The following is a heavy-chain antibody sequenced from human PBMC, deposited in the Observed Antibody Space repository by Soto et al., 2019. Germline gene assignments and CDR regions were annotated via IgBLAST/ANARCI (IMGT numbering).Heavy chain of an antibody. CDR2: IYYSGST. V-gene: IGHV4-31*03. CDR3: AREAYSSSWGFDY. CDR1: GGSISSGGYY. J-gene: IGHJ4*02. D-gene: IGHD6-13*01. Sequence: SETLSLTCTVSGGSISSGGYYWSWIRQHPGKGLEWIGYIYYSGSTYYNPSLKSRVTISVDTSKNQFSLKLSSVTAADTAVYYCAREAYSSSWGFDYWGQGTLVTVSS.